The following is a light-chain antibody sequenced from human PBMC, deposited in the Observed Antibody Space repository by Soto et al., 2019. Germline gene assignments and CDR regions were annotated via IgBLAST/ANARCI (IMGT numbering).Light chain of an antibody. Sequence: QSALPQPPSASGSPGQSVAISFTGTSSDVGGYNYVSWYQQHPGKAPKLMIYEVNKRPSGVPDRFSGSKSGNTASLTVSGLQAEDEADYYCSSYAGSSNVFGTGTKVTVL. V-gene: IGLV2-8*01. CDR3: SSYAGSSNV. CDR2: EVN. CDR1: SSDVGGYNY. J-gene: IGLJ1*01.